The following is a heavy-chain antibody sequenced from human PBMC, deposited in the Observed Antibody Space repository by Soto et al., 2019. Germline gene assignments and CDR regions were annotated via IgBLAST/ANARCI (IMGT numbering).Heavy chain of an antibody. CDR3: VRARGAVAGMTDLDY. V-gene: IGHV3-21*02. J-gene: IGHJ4*02. CDR1: GFTFNSFS. CDR2: ISSSSTYI. Sequence: EVQLVESGGGLVKPGGSLRLSCAASGFTFNSFSMNWVRQAPGKGLEWVSSISSSSTYIYFADSLKGRFTISRDNAKNSLDLQMNSLRAEDTAVYYWVRARGAVAGMTDLDYWGQGTLVTVSS. D-gene: IGHD6-19*01.